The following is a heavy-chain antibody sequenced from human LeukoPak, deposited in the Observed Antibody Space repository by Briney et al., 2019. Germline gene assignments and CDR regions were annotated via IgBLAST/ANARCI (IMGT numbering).Heavy chain of an antibody. CDR3: ARVGFWSGSNYFDF. D-gene: IGHD3-3*01. CDR1: LDSISISIAC. CDR2: SYHTGRT. V-gene: IGHV4-39*01. J-gene: IGHJ4*02. Sequence: PGAMSLSCTQSLDSISISIACSGSVRQPPGACLGWLGSSYHTGRTYYNPSLISRVPISVDTSKNQFSLKLTSVTAADTAVYYCARVGFWSGSNYFDFWGQGTLVTVST.